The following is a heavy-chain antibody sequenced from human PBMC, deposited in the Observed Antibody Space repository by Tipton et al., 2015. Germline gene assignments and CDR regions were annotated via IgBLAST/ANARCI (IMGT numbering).Heavy chain of an antibody. V-gene: IGHV3-23*01. CDR3: AKDDSDYGWYFDL. D-gene: IGHD4-17*01. CDR1: GFFFTDYA. Sequence: SLRLSCVASGFFFTDYAMDWVRQAPGKGLEWVSAIGGSGDATYYADSVKGRFTISRDNSKNTLYLQMNSLRAEDTAVYYCAKDDSDYGWYFDLWGRGTLVTVSS. J-gene: IGHJ2*01. CDR2: IGGSGDAT.